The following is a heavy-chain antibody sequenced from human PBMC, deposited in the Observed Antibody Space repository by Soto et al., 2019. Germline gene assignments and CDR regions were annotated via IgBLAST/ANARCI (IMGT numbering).Heavy chain of an antibody. V-gene: IGHV3-21*06. CDR2: ISSTTNYI. J-gene: IGHJ4*02. Sequence: EVQLVESGGGLVQPGGSLRLSCAASGFTFSISWMNWVRQAPGKGLEWVSSISSTTNYIYYGDSMKGRFTISRDNAKNSLYLEMNSLRAEDTAVYYCARESEDLTSNFDYWGQGTLVTVSS. CDR1: GFTFSISW. CDR3: ARESEDLTSNFDY.